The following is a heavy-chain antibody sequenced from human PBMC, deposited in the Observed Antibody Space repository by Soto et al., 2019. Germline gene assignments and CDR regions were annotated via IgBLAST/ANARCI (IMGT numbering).Heavy chain of an antibody. V-gene: IGHV3-23*01. J-gene: IGHJ4*02. CDR1: GFTFSSFG. D-gene: IGHD2-8*01. Sequence: TGGSLRLSCTASGFTFSSFGMAWVRQAPGKGLEWVSAMSGSADSSYYADSVKGRFTISRDNPKNTLYLQMESLRAEDTGVYFCGKVCIGSFSHNHGFEHWGQGTQVTVSS. CDR2: MSGSADSS. CDR3: GKVCIGSFSHNHGFEH.